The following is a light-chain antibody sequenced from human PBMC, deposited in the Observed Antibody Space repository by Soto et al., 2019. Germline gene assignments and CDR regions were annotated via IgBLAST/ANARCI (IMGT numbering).Light chain of an antibody. CDR2: EVN. Sequence: QSALAQPASLSGSPGQSITISCTGTSSDIGAYDYVSWFQQHPGKAPKLMISEVNNRPSGVSNRFSGSKSGNTASLTISGLQAEDEADYYCSSYTRGNTYVFGTGTKVTVL. J-gene: IGLJ1*01. CDR3: SSYTRGNTYV. V-gene: IGLV2-14*01. CDR1: SSDIGAYDY.